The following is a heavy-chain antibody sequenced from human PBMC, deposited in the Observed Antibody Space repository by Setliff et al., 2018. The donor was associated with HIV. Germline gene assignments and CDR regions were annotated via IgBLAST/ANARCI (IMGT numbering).Heavy chain of an antibody. D-gene: IGHD5-18*01. J-gene: IGHJ4*02. CDR3: ARMKGGYSYDSFDS. CDR1: GGSINSTSYY. CDR2: IYHTGST. V-gene: IGHV4-39*01. Sequence: PSETLSLTCTVSGGSINSTSYYWGWIRQPPGNGLEWIGSIYHTGSTYYKPSLKSRVTISVDTSKNQFSLRLSSVAAGDTAVYYCARMKGGYSYDSFDSWGQGTLVTVSS.